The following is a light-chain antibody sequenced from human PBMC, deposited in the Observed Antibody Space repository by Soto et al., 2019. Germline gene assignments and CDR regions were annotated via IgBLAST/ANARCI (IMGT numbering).Light chain of an antibody. CDR2: EAS. CDR3: HQSFSVPRT. Sequence: DIQITQSPSSLSASLGDGVTITCRASQNVRSYLNWYQQSPGKAPKLLIYEASSLHSGVPSRFSGDGYGTHFTLTITNLQPEDFGSYFCHQSFSVPRTFGQGTKVDI. V-gene: IGKV1-39*01. J-gene: IGKJ1*01. CDR1: QNVRSY.